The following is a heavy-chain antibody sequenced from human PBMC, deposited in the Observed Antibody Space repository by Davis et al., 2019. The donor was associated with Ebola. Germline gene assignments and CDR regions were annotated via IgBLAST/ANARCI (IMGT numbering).Heavy chain of an antibody. D-gene: IGHD3-22*01. J-gene: IGHJ4*02. CDR3: ARDFDRVRE. Sequence: GESLKISCAASGFKFGTYTMNWVRQAPGKGPVWVSRISPDGGRTGYADSVKGRFTISRDNAKNTLYLQMNSLKAEDTAVYYCARDFDRVREWGQGTLVTVSS. CDR2: ISPDGGRT. V-gene: IGHV3-74*01. CDR1: GFKFGTYT.